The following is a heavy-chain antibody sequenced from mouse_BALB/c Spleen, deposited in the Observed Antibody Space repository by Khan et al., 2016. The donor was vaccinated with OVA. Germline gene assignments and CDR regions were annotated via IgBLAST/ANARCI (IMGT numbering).Heavy chain of an antibody. CDR3: ARREDI. CDR2: IWAGGST. J-gene: IGHJ2*01. D-gene: IGHD1-3*01. CDR1: GFSLTSYG. Sequence: QVQLQESGPGLVAPSQTLSITCTVSGFSLTSYGVHWVRQPPGKGLEWLGVIWAGGSTNYNSALMYRLSISKDNSKSQVFLKMNSLKTDDTAMYYCARREDIWGQGTTLTVSS. V-gene: IGHV2-9*02.